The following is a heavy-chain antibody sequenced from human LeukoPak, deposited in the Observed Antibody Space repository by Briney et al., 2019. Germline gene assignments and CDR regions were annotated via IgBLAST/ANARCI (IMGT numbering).Heavy chain of an antibody. D-gene: IGHD3-3*01. Sequence: ASVKVSCKASGGTFSSYAISWVRQAPGQGLEWMGGIIPIFGTANYAQKFQGRVTITTGESTSTAYMELSSLRSDDTAVYYCARHGGITIFGVAQPGGAFDIWGQGTMVTVSS. CDR3: ARHGGITIFGVAQPGGAFDI. CDR1: GGTFSSYA. J-gene: IGHJ3*02. CDR2: IIPIFGTA. V-gene: IGHV1-69*05.